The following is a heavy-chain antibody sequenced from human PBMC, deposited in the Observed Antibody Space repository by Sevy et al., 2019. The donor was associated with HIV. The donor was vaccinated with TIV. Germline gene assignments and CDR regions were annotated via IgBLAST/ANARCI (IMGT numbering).Heavy chain of an antibody. CDR3: ARDRRYSGSYSDYYYGMDV. CDR2: INPNSGGT. D-gene: IGHD1-26*01. CDR1: GYTFTGYY. V-gene: IGHV1-2*04. J-gene: IGHJ6*02. Sequence: ASVKVSCKASGYTFTGYYMHWVRQAPGQGLEWMGWINPNSGGTNYAQKFQGWVTMTRDTSISTAYMELSRLRSDDTAGYYCARDRRYSGSYSDYYYGMDVWGQGTTVTVSS.